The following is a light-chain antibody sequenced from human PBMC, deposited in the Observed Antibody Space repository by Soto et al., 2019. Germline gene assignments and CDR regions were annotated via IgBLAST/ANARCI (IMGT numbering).Light chain of an antibody. V-gene: IGKV3-20*01. CDR3: QQYVSAPWA. J-gene: IGKJ1*01. CDR2: GAS. CDR1: QSVSSSF. Sequence: EIVLAQSPGTLSLSPGESATLSCRASQSVSSSFLAWYQQKAGQAPRLLIYGASRRATGLPDRVSGSGSGTDFTLTISRLEPEDFAVYYCQQYVSAPWAFGQGTKVDI.